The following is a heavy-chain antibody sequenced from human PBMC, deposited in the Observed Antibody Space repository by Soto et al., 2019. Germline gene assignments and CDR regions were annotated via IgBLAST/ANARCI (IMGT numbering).Heavy chain of an antibody. J-gene: IGHJ6*02. CDR1: EFTFSGYA. CDR3: ARGTTPPWTDYIYYGMDV. D-gene: IGHD1-1*01. V-gene: IGHV3-30-3*01. Sequence: QVQLVESGGGVVQPGRSLRLSCAASEFTFSGYAMHWVGKAPGKGLEGVAMISYAGSKKYYADSVKGRFTISRDNSKNTLYLQMNSLRAEDTAVYYCARGTTPPWTDYIYYGMDVWGQGTTVTVSS. CDR2: ISYAGSKK.